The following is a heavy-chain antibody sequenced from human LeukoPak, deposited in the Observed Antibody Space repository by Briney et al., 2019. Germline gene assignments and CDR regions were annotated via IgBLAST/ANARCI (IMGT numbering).Heavy chain of an antibody. CDR1: GGSFSGYY. Sequence: SETLSLTCAVYGGSFSGYYWSWIRQPPGKGLEWIGEINHSGSTNYNPSLKSRVTISVDTSKNQFSLKLSSVTAADTAVYYCARGAAVGIFDYWGQGTLVTVSS. V-gene: IGHV4-34*01. D-gene: IGHD2-15*01. CDR2: INHSGST. CDR3: ARGAAVGIFDY. J-gene: IGHJ4*02.